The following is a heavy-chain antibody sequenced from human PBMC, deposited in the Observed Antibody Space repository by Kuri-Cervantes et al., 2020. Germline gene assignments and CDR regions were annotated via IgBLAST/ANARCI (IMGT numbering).Heavy chain of an antibody. V-gene: IGHV3-7*01. CDR3: ARDEGVVAAEVFDY. CDR1: GFTFSSYW. CDR2: IKQDGSEK. J-gene: IGHJ4*02. D-gene: IGHD2-15*01. Sequence: GGSLRLSCAASGFTFSSYWMSWVRQAPGKGLEWVANIKQDGSEKYYVDSVKGRFTISRDNAKNSLYLQMNSLRAEDTAVYYCARDEGVVAAEVFDYWGQGTLVTVSS.